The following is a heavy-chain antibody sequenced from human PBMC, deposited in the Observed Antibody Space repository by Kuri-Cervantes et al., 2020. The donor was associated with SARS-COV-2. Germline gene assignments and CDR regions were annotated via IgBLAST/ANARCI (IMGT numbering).Heavy chain of an antibody. D-gene: IGHD3-22*01. CDR1: GFTFSSYS. V-gene: IGHV3-21*01. CDR3: ARDYYYDSSGYYYRFDY. J-gene: IGHJ4*02. CDR2: ISSSSSYI. Sequence: GESLKISCAASGFTFSSYSMNWVRQAPGKGLEWVSSISSSSSYIYYADSVKGRFTISRDNAKNSLYLQMNSLRAEDTAVYYCARDYYYDSSGYYYRFDYWGQGTLVTVSS.